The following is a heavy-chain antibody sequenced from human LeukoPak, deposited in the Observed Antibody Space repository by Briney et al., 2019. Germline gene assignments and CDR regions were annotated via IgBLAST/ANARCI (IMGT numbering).Heavy chain of an antibody. D-gene: IGHD3-10*01. CDR3: ARGDYYGSGSYPPPY. CDR1: GGTFSSYA. Sequence: SVKLSCKASGGTFSSYAISWVRQAPGQGLEWMGGIIPIFGTANYAQKFQGRVTITADESTSTAYMELSSLRSEDTAVYYCARGDYYGSGSYPPPYWGQGTLVTVSS. V-gene: IGHV1-69*13. J-gene: IGHJ4*02. CDR2: IIPIFGTA.